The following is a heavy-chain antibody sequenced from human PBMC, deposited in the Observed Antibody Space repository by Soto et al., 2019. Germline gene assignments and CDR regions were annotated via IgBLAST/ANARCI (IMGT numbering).Heavy chain of an antibody. Sequence: SETLSLTCAVSGYSISSSNWWGLIRHPPGKGLEWIGYIYYSGTTYYNPSLKSRVTMSVDTSKNQFSLKLSSVTAADTAVYYCARHGNYDILTGYARRDFDYWGQGTLVTVSS. CDR3: ARHGNYDILTGYARRDFDY. J-gene: IGHJ4*02. D-gene: IGHD3-9*01. CDR2: IYYSGTT. CDR1: GYSISSSNW. V-gene: IGHV4-28*01.